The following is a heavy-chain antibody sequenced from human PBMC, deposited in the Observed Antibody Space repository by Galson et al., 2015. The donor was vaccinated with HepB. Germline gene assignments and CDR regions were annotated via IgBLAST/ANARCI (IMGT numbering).Heavy chain of an antibody. CDR2: ISYSGGST. CDR3: AKVPVVGVTIDASDI. D-gene: IGHD1-26*01. J-gene: IGHJ3*02. V-gene: IGHV3-23*01. Sequence: SLRLSCAASGFTFSIYAMNWVRQAPGKGLEWVSAISYSGGSTYYADSVKGRFTISRDNSKNTLHLQMNSLRADDTATYYCAKVPVVGVTIDASDIRGQGTIVTVSS. CDR1: GFTFSIYA.